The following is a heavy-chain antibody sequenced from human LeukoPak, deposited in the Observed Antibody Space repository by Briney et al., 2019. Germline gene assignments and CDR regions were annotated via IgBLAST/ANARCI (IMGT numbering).Heavy chain of an antibody. J-gene: IGHJ4*02. CDR3: ARVALTMIRGVIRRSYFDF. V-gene: IGHV3-53*01. Sequence: GGSLRLSCAASGFIVSRNYMSWVRQAPGKGLEWVSLLYSGGSTYYADSVKGRFTISRDKSNNTLYLQMNSLRAEDTAIYYCARVALTMIRGVIRRSYFDFWGQGTLVTVSS. CDR2: LYSGGST. D-gene: IGHD3-10*01. CDR1: GFIVSRNY.